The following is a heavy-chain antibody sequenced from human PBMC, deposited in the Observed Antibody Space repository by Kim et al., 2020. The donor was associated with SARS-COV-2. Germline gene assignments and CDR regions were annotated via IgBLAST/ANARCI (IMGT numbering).Heavy chain of an antibody. J-gene: IGHJ4*02. CDR2: IYYSGST. CDR1: GGSISSYY. V-gene: IGHV4-59*08. D-gene: IGHD6-19*01. Sequence: SETLSLTCTVSGGSISSYYWSWIRQPPGKGLEWIGYIYYSGSTNYNPSLKSRVTISVDTSKNQFSLKLSSVTAADTAVYYCAGSSIAVVIDYWGQGTRVT. CDR3: AGSSIAVVIDY.